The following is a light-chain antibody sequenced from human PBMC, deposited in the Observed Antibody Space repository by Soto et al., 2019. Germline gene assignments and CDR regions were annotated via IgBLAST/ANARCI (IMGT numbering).Light chain of an antibody. CDR2: DVS. CDR1: SSDVGGYNY. Sequence: QSVLTQPASVSGSPGQSITISCTGTSSDVGGYNYVSWYQQHPGKAPKLMIYDVSNRPSGVSNRFSGSKSGNTASLTISGLQAEDEADYYSSSYTSSSTLVVFGGVTKMTVL. J-gene: IGLJ2*01. CDR3: SSYTSSSTLVV. V-gene: IGLV2-14*01.